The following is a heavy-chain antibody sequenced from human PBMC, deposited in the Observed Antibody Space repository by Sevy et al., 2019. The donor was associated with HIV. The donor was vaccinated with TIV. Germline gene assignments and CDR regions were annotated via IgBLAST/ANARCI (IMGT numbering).Heavy chain of an antibody. J-gene: IGHJ4*02. Sequence: GGSLRLSCTGSGFTFGDYAMSWFRQAPGMGLEWVGFIRSKDYGGETEYAASVKGRFTISRDDSKGIADMQMNSLKTEDTSVYYCTTGYYYDSSGYSDYWGQGTLVTVSS. CDR3: TTGYYYDSSGYSDY. CDR2: IRSKDYGGET. V-gene: IGHV3-49*03. CDR1: GFTFGDYA. D-gene: IGHD3-22*01.